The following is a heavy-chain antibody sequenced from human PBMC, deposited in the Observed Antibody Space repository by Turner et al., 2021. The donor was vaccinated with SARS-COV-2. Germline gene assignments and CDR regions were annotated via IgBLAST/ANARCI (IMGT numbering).Heavy chain of an antibody. CDR1: PLVSNNAC. CDR2: IKSKSEGATT. CDR3: TTGLCSGGSCHWDDAFDI. V-gene: IGHV3-15*02. J-gene: IGHJ3*02. Sequence: EVQLVESAGAFVTPGGSSRLHCAASPLVSNNACLTWGRQARGKGLEWVGRIKSKSEGATTDYAAPVKDRFSISRDDSKNTMDLQMNSLESDDTAVYYGTTGLCSGGSCHWDDAFDIWGLGTMVTVSS. D-gene: IGHD2-15*01.